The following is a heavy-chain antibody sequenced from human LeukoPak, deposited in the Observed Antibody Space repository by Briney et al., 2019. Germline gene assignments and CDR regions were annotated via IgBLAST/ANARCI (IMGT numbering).Heavy chain of an antibody. CDR1: GGSIISSSYY. CDR2: IYYSGST. CDR3: ARGYDFWSGYPFDY. Sequence: TSETLSLTCTVSGGSIISSSYYWGWIRQPPGKGLEWIGSIYYSGSTYYNPSLKSRVTISVDTSKNQFSLKLSSVTAADTAVYYCARGYDFWSGYPFDYWGQGTLVTVSS. J-gene: IGHJ4*02. V-gene: IGHV4-39*07. D-gene: IGHD3-3*01.